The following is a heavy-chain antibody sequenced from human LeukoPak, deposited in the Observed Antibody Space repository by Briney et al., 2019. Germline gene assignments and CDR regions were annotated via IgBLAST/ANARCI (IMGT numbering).Heavy chain of an antibody. CDR2: IHYSGST. Sequence: SETLSLTCTVSGASIRSYYWAWIRQPPGKGLEWIGSIHYSGSTYYNPSLKSRVTISVDTSKNQFSLKLRSVTAADTAVYYCAREGYCSGGSCFATRGWFDPWGQGTLVTVSS. CDR1: GASIRSYY. J-gene: IGHJ5*02. V-gene: IGHV4-39*07. D-gene: IGHD2-15*01. CDR3: AREGYCSGGSCFATRGWFDP.